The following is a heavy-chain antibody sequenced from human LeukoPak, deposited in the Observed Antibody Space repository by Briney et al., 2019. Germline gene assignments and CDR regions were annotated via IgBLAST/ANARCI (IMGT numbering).Heavy chain of an antibody. CDR3: ARNKKGDRYTYGHDY. V-gene: IGHV3-21*01. Sequence: PGGSLRLSCAASEFTFSSYSMNWVRQVPGKGLEWVSSISSSSNYIYYADSMKGRFTISRDNAKNSPYLQMNSLRAEDTAVYYCARNKKGDRYTYGHDYWGQGTLVTVSS. CDR2: ISSSSNYI. D-gene: IGHD5-18*01. CDR1: EFTFSSYS. J-gene: IGHJ4*02.